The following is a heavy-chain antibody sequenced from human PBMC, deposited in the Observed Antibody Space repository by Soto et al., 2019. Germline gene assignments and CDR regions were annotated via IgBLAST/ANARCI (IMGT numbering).Heavy chain of an antibody. J-gene: IGHJ6*02. V-gene: IGHV3-33*01. CDR1: GYRFRFSG. D-gene: IGHD6-6*01. Sequence: SLRLCCAASGYRFRFSGIHWVRQAPGKGLEWVAVICYDGSNKYYAASVMGRFTVSRDNSKNTLYLQMKSLRAEDTAVYYCARARSSSSYDYYGMDVWGQATTVTVSS. CDR3: ARARSSSSYDYYGMDV. CDR2: ICYDGSNK.